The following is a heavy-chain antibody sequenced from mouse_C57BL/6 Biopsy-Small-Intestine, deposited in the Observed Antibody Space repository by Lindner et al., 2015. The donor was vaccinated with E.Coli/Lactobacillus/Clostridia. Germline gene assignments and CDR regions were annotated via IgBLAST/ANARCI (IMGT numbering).Heavy chain of an antibody. CDR2: INPGTGGT. CDR3: AREGVPWY. V-gene: IGHV1-54*01. J-gene: IGHJ4*01. CDR1: GYAFSNYL. Sequence: VQLQESGAELVRPGTSVKVSCKASGYAFSNYLIEWVKERPGQGLEWIGVINPGTGGTNYNEKFKDKATLTVDKSSNTAYMQLSSLTSEDSAVYFCAREGVPWYWGQGTSVTVSS.